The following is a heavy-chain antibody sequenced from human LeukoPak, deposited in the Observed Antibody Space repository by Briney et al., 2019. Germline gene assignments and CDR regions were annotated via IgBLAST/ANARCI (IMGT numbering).Heavy chain of an antibody. J-gene: IGHJ4*02. CDR3: ARDHYYYGSGSYYNPLGY. CDR1: GYTFTSYY. Sequence: ASVKVSCKASGYTFTSYYMHWVRQAPGQGLEWMGIINPSGGSTSYAQKFQDRVTMTRDTSTSTVYMELSSLRSEDTAVYYCARDHYYYGSGSYYNPLGYWGQGTLVTVSS. D-gene: IGHD3-10*01. CDR2: INPSGGST. V-gene: IGHV1-46*01.